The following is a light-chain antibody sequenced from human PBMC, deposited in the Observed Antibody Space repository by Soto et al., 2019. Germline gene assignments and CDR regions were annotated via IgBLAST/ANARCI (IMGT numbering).Light chain of an antibody. V-gene: IGKV3-15*01. Sequence: EIVLTQSPGTLSLCPGERATLSCRASQSVSSSYLAWYQQKPGQAPRLLIYGASSRATGIPARFSGSGSGTEFTLTISSLQSEDFAVYYCQQYNNWLRTFGQGTKVDIK. CDR1: QSVSSSY. CDR3: QQYNNWLRT. J-gene: IGKJ1*01. CDR2: GAS.